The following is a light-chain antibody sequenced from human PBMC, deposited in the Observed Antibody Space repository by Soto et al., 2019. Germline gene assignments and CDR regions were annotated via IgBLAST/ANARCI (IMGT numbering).Light chain of an antibody. CDR1: QSVSSSY. Sequence: EIVLTQSPGTLYWSSGERATLSCRASQSVSSSYLAWYQQKPGQAPRLLIYGVSSRATGIPDRFSGSGSGTDFTLTISRLEPEDFAVYYCQQYGSARFTFGGGTKVEIK. CDR2: GVS. CDR3: QQYGSARFT. J-gene: IGKJ4*01. V-gene: IGKV3-20*01.